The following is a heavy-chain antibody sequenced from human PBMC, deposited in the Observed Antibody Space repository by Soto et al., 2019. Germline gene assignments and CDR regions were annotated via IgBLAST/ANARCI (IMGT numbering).Heavy chain of an antibody. CDR3: ARAGRGAPYYDTMDL. CDR1: GFTFSSYA. D-gene: IGHD3-10*01. Sequence: ELQLLESGGGLVQPGGSLRLSCIASGFTFSSYAMTWVRQAPGKGLEWVSDISGSGGITYYADSVKGRFTISRDNSKNTLILQMNSLRADDTAVYYCARAGRGAPYYDTMDLWGQGTTVTVSS. V-gene: IGHV3-23*01. CDR2: ISGSGGIT. J-gene: IGHJ6*02.